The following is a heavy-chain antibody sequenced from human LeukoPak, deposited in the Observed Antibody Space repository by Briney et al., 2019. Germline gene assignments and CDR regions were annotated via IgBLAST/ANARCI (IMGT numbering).Heavy chain of an antibody. CDR1: GFTFSDFA. CDR2: IIGSGLTT. Sequence: GGSLRLSCTTTGFTFSDFAMTWVRQAPGKGLEWVSIIIGSGLTTYYAESVKGRFTISRDNSKNALYLQMPSLKAEDTAVYYCAKVAASDVWSSCDSWGQGTLVTVSS. CDR3: AKVAASDVWSSCDS. J-gene: IGHJ5*01. D-gene: IGHD6-13*01. V-gene: IGHV3-23*01.